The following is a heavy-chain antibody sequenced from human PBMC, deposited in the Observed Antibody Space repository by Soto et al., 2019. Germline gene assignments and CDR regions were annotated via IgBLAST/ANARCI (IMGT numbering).Heavy chain of an antibody. CDR3: ARGAGIEAVVCWRHDHHYYMDF. J-gene: IGHJ6*03. CDR2: ISSSSSTI. D-gene: IGHD3-22*01. V-gene: IGHV3-48*01. Sequence: GGSLRLSCAASGFTFSSYSMNWVRQAPGKGLEWVSYISSSSSTIYYADSVKGRFTISRDNAKNSLYLQMNSLRAEDTAVYYCARGAGIEAVVCWRHDHHYYMDFWGTGTTVNVAS. CDR1: GFTFSSYS.